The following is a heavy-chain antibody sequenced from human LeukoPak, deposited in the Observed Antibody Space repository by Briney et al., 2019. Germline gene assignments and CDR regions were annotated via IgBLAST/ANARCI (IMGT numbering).Heavy chain of an antibody. Sequence: GGSLRLSCAGAGLIVSDNYMSWVRQAPGKGLEWVSLIHRSGYTVYADSVKGRFTISRDNSKNALYLQMNSLRAEDTAVYYCARDYDFWSGYLGPGWYFDLWGRGTLVTVSS. CDR1: GLIVSDNY. V-gene: IGHV3-53*01. J-gene: IGHJ2*01. CDR3: ARDYDFWSGYLGPGWYFDL. CDR2: IHRSGYT. D-gene: IGHD3-3*01.